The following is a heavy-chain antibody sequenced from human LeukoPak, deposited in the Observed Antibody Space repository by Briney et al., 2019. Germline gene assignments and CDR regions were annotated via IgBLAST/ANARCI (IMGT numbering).Heavy chain of an antibody. V-gene: IGHV4-34*01. CDR3: ARDPSFYGYYYYGMDV. CDR1: GGSFSGYY. J-gene: IGHJ6*02. CDR2: INHSGST. D-gene: IGHD4-17*01. Sequence: SETLSLTCAVYGGSFSGYYWSWIRQPPGKGLEWIGEINHSGSTNYNPSLKSRVTISVDTSKNQFSLKLSSVTAADTAVYYCARDPSFYGYYYYGMDVWGQGTTVTVSS.